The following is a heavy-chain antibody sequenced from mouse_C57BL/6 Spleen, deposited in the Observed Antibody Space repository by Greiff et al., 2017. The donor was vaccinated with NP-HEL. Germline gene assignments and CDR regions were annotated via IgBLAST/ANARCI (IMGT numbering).Heavy chain of an antibody. CDR1: GFTFSSYG. CDR3: ARRRDYGRDWYFDV. CDR2: ISSGGSYT. V-gene: IGHV5-6*02. J-gene: IGHJ1*03. Sequence: DVKLVESGGDLVKPGGSLKLSCAASGFTFSSYGMSWVRQTPDKRLEWVATISSGGSYTYYPDSVKGRFTISRDNAKNTLYLQMSSLKSEDTAMYYCARRRDYGRDWYFDVWGTGTTVTVSS. D-gene: IGHD2-4*01.